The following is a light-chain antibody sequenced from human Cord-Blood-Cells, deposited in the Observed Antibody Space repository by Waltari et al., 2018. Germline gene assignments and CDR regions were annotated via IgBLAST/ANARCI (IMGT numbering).Light chain of an antibody. CDR3: CSYAGSSTWV. V-gene: IGLV2-23*01. CDR2: EGS. CDR1: SSDVGSYNH. J-gene: IGLJ3*02. Sequence: QSALTQPASVSGSPGQSITISCTGTSSDVGSYNHVSWYQPHPGKAPKLMIYEGSKRPSGVSNRFSGSKSGNTASLTISGLQAEDEADYYCCSYAGSSTWVFGGGTKLTVL.